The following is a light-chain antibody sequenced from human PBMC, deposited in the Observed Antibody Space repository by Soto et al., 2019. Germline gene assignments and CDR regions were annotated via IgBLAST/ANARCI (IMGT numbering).Light chain of an antibody. V-gene: IGKV1-5*01. Sequence: DIQMTQSPSTLSASVGHRVTITCRASQSITGWLAWYQQKPGKAPKLLIYDAPHLESGVPSRFSGSGSGTEYSLTISSLQPDDFATYYCQQYKNSYTFGQGTKLEIK. J-gene: IGKJ2*01. CDR1: QSITGW. CDR2: DAP. CDR3: QQYKNSYT.